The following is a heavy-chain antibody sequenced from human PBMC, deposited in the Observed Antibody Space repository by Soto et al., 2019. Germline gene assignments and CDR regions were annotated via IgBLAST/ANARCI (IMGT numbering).Heavy chain of an antibody. CDR3: ARGGGLMPLFDY. J-gene: IGHJ4*02. Sequence: SETLSLTCTVSGGSISSGGYCWSWIRQHPGKGLEWIGYIYYSGSTYYNPSLKSRVTISVDTSKNQFSLKLSSVTAADTAVYYCARGGGLMPLFDYLGQGTLVTVSS. V-gene: IGHV4-31*03. CDR1: GGSISSGGYC. D-gene: IGHD3-16*01. CDR2: IYYSGST.